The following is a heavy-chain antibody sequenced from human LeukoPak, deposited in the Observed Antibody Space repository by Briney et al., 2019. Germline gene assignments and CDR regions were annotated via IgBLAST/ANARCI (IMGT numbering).Heavy chain of an antibody. CDR3: ARLCSSTSCFRGFDF. D-gene: IGHD2-2*01. CDR2: ISSGSSTI. Sequence: PGRSLRLSCVASGFTFSSYSMNWVRQAPGKGLEWVSYISSGSSTIYYADSVKGRFTISRDNAKNSVHLQMNSLRDEDTAVYYCARLCSSTSCFRGFDFWGQGTLVTVSS. V-gene: IGHV3-48*02. CDR1: GFTFSSYS. J-gene: IGHJ4*02.